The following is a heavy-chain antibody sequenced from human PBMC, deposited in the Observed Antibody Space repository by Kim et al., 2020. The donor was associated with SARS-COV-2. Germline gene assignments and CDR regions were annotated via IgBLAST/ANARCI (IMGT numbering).Heavy chain of an antibody. D-gene: IGHD6-19*01. V-gene: IGHV4-4*02. Sequence: SISSSSWWSWVRQPPGKGLEWIGEIDHSGDTNYNASLRGRVTISLDKAKNQFSLRLRSVTAADTAVYYCARGVSSAWTLRAWFDPWGQGTLAT. CDR1: SISSSSW. CDR2: IDHSGDT. J-gene: IGHJ5*02. CDR3: ARGVSSAWTLRAWFDP.